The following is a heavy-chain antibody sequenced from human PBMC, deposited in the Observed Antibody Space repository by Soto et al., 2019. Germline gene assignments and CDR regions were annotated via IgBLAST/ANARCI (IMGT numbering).Heavy chain of an antibody. J-gene: IGHJ6*02. Sequence: EVQLVESGGGLVKPGGSLRLSCAASGFTFSNYSMNWVRQAPGKGLEWVACVSSTSSNIYYAGSVKGRFTISRDNATNSLFLQMNTLRAEDTAVYYFAKDRGRGSPVSGGLDVWGQGTTVTVSS. CDR1: GFTFSNYS. CDR2: VSSTSSNI. D-gene: IGHD3-10*01. CDR3: AKDRGRGSPVSGGLDV. V-gene: IGHV3-21*01.